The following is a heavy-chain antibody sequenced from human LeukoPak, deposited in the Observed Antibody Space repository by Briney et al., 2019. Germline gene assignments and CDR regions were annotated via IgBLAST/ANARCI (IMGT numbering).Heavy chain of an antibody. CDR3: ATTDRGYYSQFY. J-gene: IGHJ4*02. Sequence: GASVKVSCKASGYTLTNYFIHWVRQAPGQGLEWMGIINPSAGSTSYAQKFQGRVTMTRDTSTSTVYMELSSLSSEDTAVYYCATTDRGYYSQFYWGQGTLVTVSS. D-gene: IGHD3-22*01. CDR2: INPSAGST. V-gene: IGHV1-46*01. CDR1: GYTLTNYF.